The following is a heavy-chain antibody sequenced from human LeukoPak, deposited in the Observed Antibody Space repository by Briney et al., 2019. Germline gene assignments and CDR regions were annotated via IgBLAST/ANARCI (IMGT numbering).Heavy chain of an antibody. D-gene: IGHD3-22*01. J-gene: IGHJ4*02. CDR2: IYYSGST. Sequence: PSETLSLTCTVSGGSISSSSYYWGWIRQPPGKGLEWIGSIYYSGSTYYNPSLKSRVTISVDTSKNQFSLKLSSVTAADTAVYYCARGSSTYYYDSSGYFYFDYWGQGTLVTVSS. CDR3: ARGSSTYYYDSSGYFYFDY. V-gene: IGHV4-39*07. CDR1: GGSISSSSYY.